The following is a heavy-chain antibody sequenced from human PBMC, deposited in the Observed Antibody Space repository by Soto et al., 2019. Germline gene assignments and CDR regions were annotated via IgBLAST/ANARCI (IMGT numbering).Heavy chain of an antibody. CDR2: IDPSDSYT. CDR3: ARLYYYGDYKILYYGMDV. D-gene: IGHD4-17*01. V-gene: IGHV5-10-1*01. J-gene: IGHJ6*02. Sequence: GESLKISCKGSGYSFTSYWISWVRQMPGKGLKWMGRIDPSDSYTNYSPSFQGHVTISADKSISTAYLQWSSLKASDTAMYYCARLYYYGDYKILYYGMDVWCQGTTVTVSS. CDR1: GYSFTSYW.